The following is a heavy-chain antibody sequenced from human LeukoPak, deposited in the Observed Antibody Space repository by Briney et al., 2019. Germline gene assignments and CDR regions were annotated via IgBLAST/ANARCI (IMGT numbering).Heavy chain of an antibody. Sequence: GRSLRLSCAASGFTFDDYAMHWVRQAPGKGLEWVSGISWNSGSIGYADSVNGRFTISRDNAKNSLYLQMNSLRAEDTALYYCAKDGDYYYDSSGYRGRYFDYWGQGTLVTVSS. CDR1: GFTFDDYA. J-gene: IGHJ4*02. D-gene: IGHD3-22*01. V-gene: IGHV3-9*01. CDR3: AKDGDYYYDSSGYRGRYFDY. CDR2: ISWNSGSI.